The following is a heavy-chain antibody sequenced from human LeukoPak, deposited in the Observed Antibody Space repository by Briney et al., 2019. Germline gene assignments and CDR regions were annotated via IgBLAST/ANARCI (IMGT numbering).Heavy chain of an antibody. V-gene: IGHV3-30-3*01. CDR3: ARARYDSSGYYFIPAEYFQH. CDR1: GFTFSSYA. Sequence: GRSLRLSCAASGFTFSSYAMHWVRQAPGKGLEWVAVISYDGSNKYYADSVKGRFTISRDNSKNTLYLQMNRLRAEDTAVYYCARARYDSSGYYFIPAEYFQHWGQGTLVTVSS. J-gene: IGHJ1*01. CDR2: ISYDGSNK. D-gene: IGHD3-22*01.